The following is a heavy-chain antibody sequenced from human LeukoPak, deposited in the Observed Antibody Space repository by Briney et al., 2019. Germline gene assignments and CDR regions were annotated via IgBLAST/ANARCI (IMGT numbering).Heavy chain of an antibody. J-gene: IGHJ4*02. Sequence: GGSLRLSCAASGFTFSSYAMSWVRQAPGKGLEWVSAISGSGGSTYYADSVKGRFTISRDNSKNALYLQMNSLRAEDTAVYYCAKWAVVVPAVQYYFDYWGQGTLVTVSS. CDR2: ISGSGGST. CDR3: AKWAVVVPAVQYYFDY. CDR1: GFTFSSYA. D-gene: IGHD2-2*01. V-gene: IGHV3-23*01.